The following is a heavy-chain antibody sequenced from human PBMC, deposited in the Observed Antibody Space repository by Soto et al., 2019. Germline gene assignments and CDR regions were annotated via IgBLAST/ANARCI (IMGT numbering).Heavy chain of an antibody. Sequence: EVQLVESGGGLVQPGGSLRLSCAASGFTFSSYEMNWVRQAPGKGLERVSYISSSGSTIYYADSVKGRFTISRDNAKNSLYLQMNSLRAEDTAVYYCARGLRSDAFDIWGQGTMVTVSS. CDR1: GFTFSSYE. J-gene: IGHJ3*02. V-gene: IGHV3-48*03. D-gene: IGHD4-17*01. CDR2: ISSSGSTI. CDR3: ARGLRSDAFDI.